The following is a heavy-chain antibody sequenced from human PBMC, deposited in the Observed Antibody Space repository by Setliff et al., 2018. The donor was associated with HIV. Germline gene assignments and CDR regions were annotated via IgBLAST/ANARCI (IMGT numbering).Heavy chain of an antibody. CDR2: INPSGNT. Sequence: ASVKVSCKASGYTFTSYYMHWVRQAPGQGLEWMGIINPSGNTGYAQKFQGRVTMTRNTSISTAYMELSSLRSEDTAVYYCARVRRGSSWTLTTLRTFDYWGQGTLVTVSS. V-gene: IGHV1-46*01. J-gene: IGHJ4*02. CDR3: ARVRRGSSWTLTTLRTFDY. CDR1: GYTFTSYY. D-gene: IGHD4-17*01.